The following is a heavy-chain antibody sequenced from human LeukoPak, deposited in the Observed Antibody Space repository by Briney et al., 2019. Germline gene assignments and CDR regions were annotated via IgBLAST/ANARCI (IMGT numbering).Heavy chain of an antibody. CDR2: ISSSSSYI. V-gene: IGHV3-21*01. D-gene: IGHD4-23*01. J-gene: IGHJ4*02. Sequence: GGSLRLSCAASEFTFSSYSMNWVRQAPGEGLEWVSSISSSSSYIYYADSVKGRFTISRDNAKNSLYLQMNSLRAEDTAVYYCARDPPNSDWGQGTLVTVSS. CDR3: ARDPPNSD. CDR1: EFTFSSYS.